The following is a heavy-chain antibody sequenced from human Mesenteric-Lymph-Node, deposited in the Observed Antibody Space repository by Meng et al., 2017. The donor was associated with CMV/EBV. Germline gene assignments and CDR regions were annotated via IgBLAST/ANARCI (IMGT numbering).Heavy chain of an antibody. CDR3: AREVPGGAATLDL. J-gene: IGHJ5*02. Sequence: SLKISCAASGFTLRSYWMSWVRQAPGKGLEWVANIEHDGSDIYYRDSVKGRFTISRDNAKNSLYLQINRLRAEDTALYYCAREVPGGAATLDLWGRGTLVTVSS. V-gene: IGHV3-7*01. CDR1: GFTLRSYW. D-gene: IGHD1-26*01. CDR2: IEHDGSDI.